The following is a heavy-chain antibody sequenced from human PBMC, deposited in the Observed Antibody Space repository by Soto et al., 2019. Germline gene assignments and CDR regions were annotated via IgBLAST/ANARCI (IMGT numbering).Heavy chain of an antibody. J-gene: IGHJ4*02. CDR1: GGSVTSGSYY. CDR2: IYYSGST. Sequence: QVQLQESGPGLVKPSETLSLTCTVSGGSVTSGSYYWSWIRQPPGKGLEWIGYIYYSGSTNYNPSLERRVTISVDTSKNQISLKLSSVTAADTAVYYCARDQGIAVAVFDYWGQGTLVTVSS. V-gene: IGHV4-61*01. D-gene: IGHD6-19*01. CDR3: ARDQGIAVAVFDY.